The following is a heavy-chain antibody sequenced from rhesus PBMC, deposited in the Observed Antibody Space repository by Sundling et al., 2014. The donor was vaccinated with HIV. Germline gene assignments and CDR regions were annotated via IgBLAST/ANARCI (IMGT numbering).Heavy chain of an antibody. CDR1: GFTFDDYA. CDR3: ARAVLQNLDWLFRD. CDR2: ISWSGDDT. J-gene: IGHJ4*01. D-gene: IGHD3-3*01. V-gene: IGHV3-67*01. Sequence: EVQLVESGGGVVQPGGSLRLSCAASGFTFDDYAMHWVRQPPGQGLEWVSTISWSGDDTGYSDSVKGRFTISRDNAKNSLYLQMSSLRAEDTAFYYCARAVLQNLDWLFRDWGQGVLVTVSS.